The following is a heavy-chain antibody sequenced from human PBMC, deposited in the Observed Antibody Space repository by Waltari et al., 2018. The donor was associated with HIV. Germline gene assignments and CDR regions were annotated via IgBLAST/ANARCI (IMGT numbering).Heavy chain of an antibody. D-gene: IGHD3-22*01. V-gene: IGHV1-18*01. Sequence: QVQLTQSGSEVKKPGASVTVSCKASTYSFTDFDVTWVRQAPGQGLEWMGWISGETGNTNYAQKFQGRVTLTTDTSTATSYMDLRSLRSDDTAVYYCSTDPGIVMKPFDVWGQGTMVTVSS. CDR2: ISGETGNT. CDR3: STDPGIVMKPFDV. J-gene: IGHJ3*01. CDR1: TYSFTDFD.